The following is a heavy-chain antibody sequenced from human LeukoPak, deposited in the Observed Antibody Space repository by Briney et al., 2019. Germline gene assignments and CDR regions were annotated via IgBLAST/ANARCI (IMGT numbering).Heavy chain of an antibody. V-gene: IGHV3-30*03. Sequence: GGSLRLSCAASGFTFWSYGMHWVRQAPGKGLEWVAVVSYDGRNEYYADSVKGRLTISRDNSKNTLYLQMHSLRAEDTAVYYCASGYDYGIFEYWGQGTLVTISP. CDR1: GFTFWSYG. CDR3: ASGYDYGIFEY. CDR2: VSYDGRNE. J-gene: IGHJ4*02. D-gene: IGHD5-12*01.